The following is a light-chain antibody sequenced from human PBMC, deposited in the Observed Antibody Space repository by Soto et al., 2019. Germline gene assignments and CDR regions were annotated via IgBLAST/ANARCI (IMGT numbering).Light chain of an antibody. CDR2: KAS. J-gene: IGKJ1*01. CDR1: QSISSW. Sequence: DIQMTQSPSTLSASVGDRVTITCRASQSISSWLAWYQQKPGKAPKLLIYKASSLDSGVQSRFSGSGSGTEFTLTISSLQPDDFAPYYCQQYNSYPRTFGQGTKVEIK. CDR3: QQYNSYPRT. V-gene: IGKV1-5*03.